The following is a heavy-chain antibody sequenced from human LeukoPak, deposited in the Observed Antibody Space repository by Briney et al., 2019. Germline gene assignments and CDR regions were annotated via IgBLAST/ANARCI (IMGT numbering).Heavy chain of an antibody. J-gene: IGHJ3*02. CDR3: AREGTPHPVNAFDI. CDR1: GISFGEYA. CDR2: ISSSSSYI. D-gene: IGHD3-10*01. Sequence: GGSLRLSCTTSGISFGEYAMSWVRQAPGKGLEWVSSISSSSSYIYYADSVKGRFTISRDNAKNSLYLQMNSLRAEDTAVYYCAREGTPHPVNAFDIWGQGTMVTVSS. V-gene: IGHV3-21*01.